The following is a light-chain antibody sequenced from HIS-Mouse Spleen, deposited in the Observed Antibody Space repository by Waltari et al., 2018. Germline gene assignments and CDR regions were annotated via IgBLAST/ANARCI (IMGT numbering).Light chain of an antibody. CDR3: CSYAGSSTWV. CDR1: SSAVGSYNL. J-gene: IGLJ3*02. CDR2: EGS. V-gene: IGLV2-23*01. Sequence: QSSLTQPASVSGSPGHSITISGTGPSSAVGSYNLVSWYQHHPGKAPKLMIYEGSKRPSGVSNRFSGSKSGNTASLTISGLQAEDEADYYCCSYAGSSTWVFGGGTKLTVL.